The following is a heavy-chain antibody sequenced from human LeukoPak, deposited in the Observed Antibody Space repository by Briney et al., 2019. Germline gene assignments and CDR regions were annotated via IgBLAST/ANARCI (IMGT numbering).Heavy chain of an antibody. D-gene: IGHD3-22*01. CDR3: ARRNLFYYDSSGHYFDY. J-gene: IGHJ4*02. Sequence: GGSLRLSCVASGFTFSDYYLSWFRQAPGKGLEFISYISSSGTTIYYADSIKGRFTISRDNAKRSLNLQMSSLGAEDTAVYYCARRNLFYYDSSGHYFDYWGQGTLVTVSS. CDR1: GFTFSDYY. CDR2: ISSSGTTI. V-gene: IGHV3-11*04.